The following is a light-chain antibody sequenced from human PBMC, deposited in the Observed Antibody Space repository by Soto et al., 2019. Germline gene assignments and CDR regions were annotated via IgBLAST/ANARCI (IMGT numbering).Light chain of an antibody. CDR2: KAS. V-gene: IGKV1-5*03. J-gene: IGKJ1*01. CDR1: QTISRW. CDR3: QHYNSYSEA. Sequence: DIQMTQSPSTLSGSVGDRVTIPWRARQTISRWLSWYQQKPGKAPKLLIYKASTLKSGVPSRFSGSGSGTEFTLTISSLQPDDFATYYCQHYNSYSEAFGQGTKVDI.